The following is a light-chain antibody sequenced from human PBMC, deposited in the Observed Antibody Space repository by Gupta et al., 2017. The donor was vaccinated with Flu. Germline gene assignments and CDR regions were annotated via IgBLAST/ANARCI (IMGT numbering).Light chain of an antibody. J-gene: IGLJ3*02. CDR1: CSEVADYNY. Sequence: SITISCSGTCSEVADYNYVNWHRQTPGKAHNLMIYEVTNRSSGVPNRFSGSKSGNTASLTISGLKAEDEGDYYCGPYTNSGIWVFGGGTKLTVL. CDR3: GPYTNSGIWV. V-gene: IGLV2-14*01. CDR2: EVT.